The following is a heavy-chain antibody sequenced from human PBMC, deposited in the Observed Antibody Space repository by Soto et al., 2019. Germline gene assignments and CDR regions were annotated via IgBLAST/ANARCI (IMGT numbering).Heavy chain of an antibody. CDR2: IVTVYGAA. D-gene: IGHD5-12*01. Sequence: GASVKVSCKVTGYTFNSYAIHWVRQAPGQRLEWMGWIVTVYGAANHSQKFQGRVTISADESTRTVNMELSSLRSEDTAVYYCARGAATKILVLMYDALEIWGQGTMVTVSS. CDR1: GYTFNSYA. V-gene: IGHV1-69*13. J-gene: IGHJ3*02. CDR3: ARGAATKILVLMYDALEI.